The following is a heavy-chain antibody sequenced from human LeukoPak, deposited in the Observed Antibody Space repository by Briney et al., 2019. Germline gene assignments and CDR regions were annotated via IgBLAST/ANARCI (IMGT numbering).Heavy chain of an antibody. CDR1: GFTFSSYS. CDR3: ARAGLEQWLADY. Sequence: RGSPRLSCAASGFTFSSYSMNWVRQAPGKGLEWVSSISSSSSYIYYADSVKGRFTISRDNAKNSLYLQMNSLRAEDTAVYYCARAGLEQWLADYWGQGTLVTVSS. J-gene: IGHJ4*02. CDR2: ISSSSSYI. V-gene: IGHV3-21*01. D-gene: IGHD6-19*01.